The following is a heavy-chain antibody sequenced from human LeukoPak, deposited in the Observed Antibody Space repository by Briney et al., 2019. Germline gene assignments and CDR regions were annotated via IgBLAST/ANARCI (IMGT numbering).Heavy chain of an antibody. CDR2: INPSGGST. CDR1: GYTFTSYD. J-gene: IGHJ6*03. D-gene: IGHD5-12*01. Sequence: GASVKVSCKASGYTFTSYDINWVRQAPGQGLEWMGIINPSGGSTSYAQKFQGRVTMTRDTSTSTVYMELSSLRSEDTAVYYCARDKGGYSGYYYYYYMDVWGKGTTVTISS. CDR3: ARDKGGYSGYYYYYYMDV. V-gene: IGHV1-46*01.